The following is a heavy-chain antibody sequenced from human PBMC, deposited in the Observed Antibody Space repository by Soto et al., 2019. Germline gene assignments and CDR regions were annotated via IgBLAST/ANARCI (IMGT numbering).Heavy chain of an antibody. CDR2: IYYSGST. CDR3: ARSYGGNFDY. J-gene: IGHJ4*02. V-gene: IGHV4-31*03. CDR1: GGSISSGGYY. D-gene: IGHD4-17*01. Sequence: LSLTCTVSGGSISSGGYYWSWIRQHPGKGLEWVAYIYYSGSTYYNPSLKSRVTISVDTSKNQFSLKLSSVTAADTAVYYCARSYGGNFDYWGQGTLVTVSS.